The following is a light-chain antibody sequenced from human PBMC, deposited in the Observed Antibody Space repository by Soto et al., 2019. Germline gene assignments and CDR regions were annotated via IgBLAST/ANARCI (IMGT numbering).Light chain of an antibody. CDR2: NTY. J-gene: IGLJ3*02. Sequence: QSVLTQPPSASGTPGQRVIISCSGSSSNLGSNSGNWYQQLPGTAPKLLIYNTYQRPLGVPDRFSGSKSGTSASLAISGLQSEDEGDYFCAAWDDSLNGPVFGGGTKLTV. CDR1: SSNLGSNS. CDR3: AAWDDSLNGPV. V-gene: IGLV1-44*01.